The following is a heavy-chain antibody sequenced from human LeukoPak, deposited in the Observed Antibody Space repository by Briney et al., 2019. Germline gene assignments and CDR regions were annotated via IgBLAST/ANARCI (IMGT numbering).Heavy chain of an antibody. J-gene: IGHJ4*02. CDR3: ARDSRQTYYYDSSGYYSPPDY. CDR2: ISTSSSYI. D-gene: IGHD3-22*01. V-gene: IGHV3-21*01. CDR1: GFTFSSYS. Sequence: GGSLRLSCTASGFTFSSYSMNWVRQAPGKGLEWVSSISTSSSYIYYADSVKGRFTISRDNAKNSLYLQMNSLRAEDTAVYYCARDSRQTYYYDSSGYYSPPDYWGQGTLVTVSS.